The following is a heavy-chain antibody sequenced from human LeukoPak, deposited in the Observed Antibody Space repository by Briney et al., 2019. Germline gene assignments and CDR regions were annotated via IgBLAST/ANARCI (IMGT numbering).Heavy chain of an antibody. D-gene: IGHD1-26*01. CDR3: ARHAIYSGGYSFWFDP. CDR1: GGSISSYY. V-gene: IGHV4-59*08. J-gene: IGHJ5*02. CDR2: IYHSVTT. Sequence: SETLSLTCSVSGGSISSYYWSWIRQPPGKGLEWIAYIYHSVTTDYNPSLRSRASISLDSSKNLCSLRLRSVTAADTAVYYCARHAIYSGGYSFWFDPWGLGTLVTVSS.